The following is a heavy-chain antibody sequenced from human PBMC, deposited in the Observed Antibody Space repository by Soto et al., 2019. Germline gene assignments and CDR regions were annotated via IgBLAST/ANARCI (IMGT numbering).Heavy chain of an antibody. J-gene: IGHJ4*01. CDR2: VTGDGVTT. D-gene: IGHD3-16*02. CDR3: AKRLSYYFDS. V-gene: IGHV3-23*01. Sequence: EVQLLESGGALLQPGGSLRLSCAASGLTFSNYAMSWVRQAPGKGLEWVSTVTGDGVTTSYADSVKVRFTISRDNSKNTLYLQMSGLRADDTAVYYCAKRLSYYFDSWGHGTLVTVSS. CDR1: GLTFSNYA.